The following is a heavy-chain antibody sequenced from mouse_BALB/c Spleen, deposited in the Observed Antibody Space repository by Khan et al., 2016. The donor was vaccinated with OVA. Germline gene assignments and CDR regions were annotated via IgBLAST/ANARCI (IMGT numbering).Heavy chain of an antibody. J-gene: IGHJ3*01. D-gene: IGHD2-2*01. CDR3: TRGGYASFAY. V-gene: IGHV1S136*01. CDR1: GYTFTSYV. Sequence: VQLKQSGPELVKPGASVKMSCKASGYTFTSYVMYWVSQKPGQGLEWIGYINPYNDDTKYNEKFKGNATLTSDKSSSTAYMDLSSLTSEDSAVYYCTRGGYASFAYWGQGTLVTVSA. CDR2: INPYNDDT.